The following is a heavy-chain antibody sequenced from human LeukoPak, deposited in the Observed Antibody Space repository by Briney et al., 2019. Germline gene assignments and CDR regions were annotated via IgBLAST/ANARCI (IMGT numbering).Heavy chain of an antibody. CDR3: AKVTRNSSGWD. CDR2: ISYDGSNK. J-gene: IGHJ4*02. CDR1: GVTFSSYA. D-gene: IGHD6-19*01. Sequence: GRSLRLSCAASGVTFSSYAMHWVRQAPGKGLEWVAVISYDGSNKYYADSVKGRFTISRDNSKNTLYLQMNSLRAEDTAVYYCAKVTRNSSGWDWGQGTLVTVSS. V-gene: IGHV3-30*04.